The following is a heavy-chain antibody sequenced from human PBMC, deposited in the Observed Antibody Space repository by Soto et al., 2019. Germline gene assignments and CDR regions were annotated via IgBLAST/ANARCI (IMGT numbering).Heavy chain of an antibody. V-gene: IGHV3-15*01. CDR2: IKSKTDGGTT. CDR3: TTERVYSYGYSWFDP. D-gene: IGHD5-18*01. J-gene: IGHJ5*02. Sequence: GGSLRLSCAASGFTFSNAWMSWVRQAPGKGLEWVGRIKSKTDGGTTDYAAPVKGRFTISRDDSKNTLYLQMNSLKTEDTAVYYCTTERVYSYGYSWFDPWGQGTLVTVSS. CDR1: GFTFSNAW.